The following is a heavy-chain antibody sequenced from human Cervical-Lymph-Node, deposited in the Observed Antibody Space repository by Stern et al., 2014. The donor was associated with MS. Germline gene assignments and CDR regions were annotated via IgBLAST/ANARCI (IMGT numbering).Heavy chain of an antibody. D-gene: IGHD4-17*01. CDR1: GGTFSSQA. V-gene: IGHV1-69*01. J-gene: IGHJ6*02. CDR2: IIPIFGTP. CDR3: ATPSTVTVGSMDV. Sequence: QLVQSGAEVKKPGSSVKVSCKASGGTFSSQAINWVRQAPGQGLEWVGGIIPIFGTPNYAQKVQDRVTITADESTSTAYMDLSSLRSDDTAVYYCATPSTVTVGSMDVWGQGTTVTVSS.